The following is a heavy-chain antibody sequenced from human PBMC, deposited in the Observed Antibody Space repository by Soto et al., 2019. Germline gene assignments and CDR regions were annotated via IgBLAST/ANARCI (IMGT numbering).Heavy chain of an antibody. J-gene: IGHJ4*02. V-gene: IGHV4-39*01. CDR2: IYYNGNT. D-gene: IGHD3-16*01. CDR3: AMRPHHYDS. CDR1: GGSISSSSYY. Sequence: QLRLQESGPGLVKPSETLSLTCIVSGGSISSSSYYWGWIRQPPGKGLEWIGSIYYNGNTFYNPSLESRLSISVDTSKNQFSLSLSSVTDTDTALYYCAMRPHHYDSWGQGILVTVSS.